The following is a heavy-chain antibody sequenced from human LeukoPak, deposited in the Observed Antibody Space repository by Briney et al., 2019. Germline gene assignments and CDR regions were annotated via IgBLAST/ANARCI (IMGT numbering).Heavy chain of an antibody. CDR2: ISASGGST. V-gene: IGHV3-23*01. Sequence: GGSLRLSCAVSGITLSNYGMSWVRQAPGKGLEWVAGISASGGSTNYADSVKGRFTISRDNPKNTLYLQMNSLRAEDTAFYFCAKRGVVIRVILVGFHKEAYYLESWGQGALVTVSS. D-gene: IGHD3/OR15-3a*01. CDR3: AKRGVVIRVILVGFHKEAYYLES. J-gene: IGHJ4*02. CDR1: GITLSNYG.